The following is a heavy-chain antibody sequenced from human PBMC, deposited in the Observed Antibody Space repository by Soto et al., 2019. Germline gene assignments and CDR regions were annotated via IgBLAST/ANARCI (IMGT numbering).Heavy chain of an antibody. V-gene: IGHV3-30*18. CDR3: AKGYYYDSSGYYFDY. CDR2: ISYDGSNK. D-gene: IGHD3-22*01. CDR1: GFTFSSYG. Sequence: GGSLRLSCAASGFTFSSYGMHWVRQAPGKGLEWVAVISYDGSNKYYADSVKGRFTISRDNSKNTLYLQMNSLRAEDTAVYYCAKGYYYDSSGYYFDYWGQGTLVTVSS. J-gene: IGHJ4*02.